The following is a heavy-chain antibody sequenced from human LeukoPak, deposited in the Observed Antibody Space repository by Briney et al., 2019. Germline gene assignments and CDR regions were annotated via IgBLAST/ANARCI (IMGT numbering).Heavy chain of an antibody. CDR1: GFTFSSYA. V-gene: IGHV3-30-3*01. CDR3: ARAYAMIPDY. Sequence: GGSLRLSCAASGFTFSSYAMHWVRQAPGKGLEWVAVISYDGSNKYYADSVKGRFTISRDNSKNTLYLQMNSLRAEDTAVYYCARAYAMIPDYWGQGTLVTVST. J-gene: IGHJ4*02. D-gene: IGHD3-22*01. CDR2: ISYDGSNK.